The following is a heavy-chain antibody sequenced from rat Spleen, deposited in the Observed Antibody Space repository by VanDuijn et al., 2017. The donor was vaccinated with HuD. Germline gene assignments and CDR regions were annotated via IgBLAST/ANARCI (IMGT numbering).Heavy chain of an antibody. D-gene: IGHD4-3*01. Sequence: EVKLVESGGGLVQPGRSLKLSCAASGFNFNDYWMGWVRQAPGKGLEWIGEINQDSSSIKYTPSLKDKLTISRDNAQNTLNLQMSKLGSEDTAIYYCTEFGPYWGQGVMVTVSS. CDR1: GFNFNDYW. V-gene: IGHV4-2*01. CDR3: TEFGPY. J-gene: IGHJ2*01. CDR2: INQDSSSI.